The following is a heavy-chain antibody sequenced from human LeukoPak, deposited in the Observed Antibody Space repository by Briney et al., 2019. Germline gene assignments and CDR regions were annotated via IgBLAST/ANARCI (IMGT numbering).Heavy chain of an antibody. CDR3: AREEYSSSWGVWYYGMDV. V-gene: IGHV1-18*01. CDR1: GYTFISHG. J-gene: IGHJ6*02. D-gene: IGHD6-13*01. Sequence: ASVKVFCKASGYTFISHGISWVRQAPGQGLEWMGWISAYNGNTNYAQKLQGRVTMTTDTSTSTAYMELRSLRSDDTAVYYCAREEYSSSWGVWYYGMDVWGQGTTVTVSS. CDR2: ISAYNGNT.